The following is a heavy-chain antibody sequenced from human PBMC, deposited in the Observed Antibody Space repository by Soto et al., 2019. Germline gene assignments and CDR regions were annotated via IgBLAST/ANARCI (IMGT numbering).Heavy chain of an antibody. CDR1: GYSFTSYW. CDR3: ARADSSGYFGWYFDL. D-gene: IGHD3-22*01. J-gene: IGHJ2*01. CDR2: MYPSDSYT. V-gene: IGHV5-10-1*01. Sequence: GESLKISCKGSGYSFTSYWISWVRQMPGKGLEWMGSMYPSDSYTKYSPSFQGHVTISADKSISTAYLQWSSLKASDTAMYYCARADSSGYFGWYFDLWGRGTLVTVSS.